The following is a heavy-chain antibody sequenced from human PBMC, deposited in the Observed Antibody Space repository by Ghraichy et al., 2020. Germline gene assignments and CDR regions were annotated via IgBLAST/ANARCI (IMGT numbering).Heavy chain of an antibody. CDR2: IYYSGST. Sequence: ETLSLTCTVSGGSISSYYWSWIRQPPGKGLEWIGYIYYSGSTNYNPSLKSRVTISVDTSKNQFSLKLSSVTAADTAVYYCARGLGRYYYYYMDVWGKGTTVTVSS. D-gene: IGHD1-1*01. J-gene: IGHJ6*03. CDR3: ARGLGRYYYYYMDV. CDR1: GGSISSYY. V-gene: IGHV4-59*01.